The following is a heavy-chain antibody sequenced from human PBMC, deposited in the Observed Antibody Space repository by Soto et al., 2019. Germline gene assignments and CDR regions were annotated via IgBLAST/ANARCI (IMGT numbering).Heavy chain of an antibody. CDR2: IYYTGTT. J-gene: IGHJ6*02. CDR1: GGSIASTSYY. V-gene: IGHV4-39*01. CDR3: ARMRKSNDYDFWSGYYALNYYYGMDV. Sequence: SETLSLTCTVSGGSIASTSYYWGWIRQPPGKGLEWIGSIYYTGTTYYNPSLKSRVTTSVDTSKNQVSLNLNSVTAADTAVYYCARMRKSNDYDFWSGYYALNYYYGMDVWGQGTTVTVSS. D-gene: IGHD3-3*01.